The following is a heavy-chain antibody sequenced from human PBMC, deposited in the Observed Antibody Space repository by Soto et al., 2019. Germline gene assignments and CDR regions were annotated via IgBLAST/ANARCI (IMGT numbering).Heavy chain of an antibody. J-gene: IGHJ5*02. Sequence: GGPMRLSCAAAGFTFSGHGMHLVRQDTGKGLEWVAYIISSSSTKYYADSVKGRFTISRDNAKNSLYLQMNSLRAEDTAVYYCARSRGGGTPNWFDPWGQGTLVTVSS. V-gene: IGHV3-48*01. CDR3: ARSRGGGTPNWFDP. CDR1: GFTFSGHG. CDR2: IISSSSTK. D-gene: IGHD1-26*01.